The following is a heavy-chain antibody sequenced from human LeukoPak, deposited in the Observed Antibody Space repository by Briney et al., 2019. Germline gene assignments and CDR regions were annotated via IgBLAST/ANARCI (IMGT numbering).Heavy chain of an antibody. CDR1: GGTFSSYA. Sequence: SVKVSCKASGGTFSSYAISWVRQAPGQGLEWMGGIIPIFGTANYAQKFQGRVTITTDESTSTAYMELSSLRSEDTAVYYCARDYSNYVPYNWFDPWGQGTLVTVSS. CDR3: ARDYSNYVPYNWFDP. V-gene: IGHV1-69*05. D-gene: IGHD4-11*01. J-gene: IGHJ5*02. CDR2: IIPIFGTA.